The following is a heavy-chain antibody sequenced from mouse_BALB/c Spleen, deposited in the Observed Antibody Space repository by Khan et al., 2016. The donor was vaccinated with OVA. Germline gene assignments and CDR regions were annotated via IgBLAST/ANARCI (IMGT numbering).Heavy chain of an antibody. V-gene: IGHV1-77*01. CDR3: ARWGYSVVAY. Sequence: VQLQESGPELVKPGASVKMSCKASGYTFTDYVINWVKQRTGQGLEWIGDIFPGGGSSYYNEKFKGKAKLTADKSSNTAYMQLSSLTFEDSAVYVCARWGYSVVAYWGQGTLVTVSA. CDR2: IFPGGGSS. J-gene: IGHJ3*01. CDR1: GYTFTDYV. D-gene: IGHD1-1*01.